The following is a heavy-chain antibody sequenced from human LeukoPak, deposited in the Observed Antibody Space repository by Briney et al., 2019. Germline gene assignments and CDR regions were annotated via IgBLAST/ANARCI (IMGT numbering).Heavy chain of an antibody. V-gene: IGHV4-39*01. J-gene: IGHJ4*02. CDR2: IYYSGST. Sequence: PSETLSLTCTVSGGSISSSSYYWGWIRQPPGKGLEWIGSIYYSGSTYYNPSLKSRVTISVDTSKNQFSLKLSSVTAADTAVYYCARLDYYDSSGYILWGQGTLVTVSS. CDR3: ARLDYYDSSGYIL. D-gene: IGHD3-22*01. CDR1: GGSISSSSYY.